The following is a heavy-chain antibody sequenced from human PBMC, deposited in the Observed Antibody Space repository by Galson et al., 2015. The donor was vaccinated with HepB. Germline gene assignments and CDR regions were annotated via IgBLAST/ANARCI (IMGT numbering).Heavy chain of an antibody. CDR3: ARARDIVVVPAARWYGMDV. Sequence: SLRLSCAASGFTFSSYSMNWVRQAPGKGLEWVSSISSSSSYIYYADSVMGRFTISRDNAKNSLYLQMNSLRAEDTAVYYCARARDIVVVPAARWYGMDVWGQGTTVTVSS. J-gene: IGHJ6*02. CDR1: GFTFSSYS. CDR2: ISSSSSYI. V-gene: IGHV3-21*01. D-gene: IGHD2-2*01.